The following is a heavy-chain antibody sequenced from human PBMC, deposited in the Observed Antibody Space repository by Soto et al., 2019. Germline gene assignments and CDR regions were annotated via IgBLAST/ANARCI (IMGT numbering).Heavy chain of an antibody. CDR2: INHSGST. V-gene: IGHV4-34*01. J-gene: IGHJ4*02. D-gene: IGHD6-6*01. CDR1: GGSFSGYY. CDR3: AREGWGSSSRRIPY. Sequence: QVQLQQWGAGLLKPSETLSLTCAVYGGSFSGYYWSWIRQPPGKGLEWIGEINHSGSTNYNPSLKSRGTISVDTSKNQFSLKLSSVTAADTAVYYCAREGWGSSSRRIPYWGQGTLVTVSS.